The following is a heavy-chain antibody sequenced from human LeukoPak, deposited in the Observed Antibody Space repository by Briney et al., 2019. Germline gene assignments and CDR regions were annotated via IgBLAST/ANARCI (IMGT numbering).Heavy chain of an antibody. CDR1: GGTFSSYA. Sequence: ASVKVSCKASGGTFSSYAISWVRQAPGQGLEWMGRIIPIFGTANYAQKFQGRVTITTDESTSTAYMELSSLRSEDTAVYHCARGSDYGDYFPKWGQGTLVTVSS. J-gene: IGHJ1*01. D-gene: IGHD4-17*01. CDR3: ARGSDYGDYFPK. V-gene: IGHV1-69*05. CDR2: IIPIFGTA.